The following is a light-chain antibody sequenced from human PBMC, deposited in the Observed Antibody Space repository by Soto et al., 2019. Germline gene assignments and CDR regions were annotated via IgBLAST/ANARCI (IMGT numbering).Light chain of an antibody. J-gene: IGLJ1*01. V-gene: IGLV4-69*01. CDR2: LNDDGSH. CDR3: QTWGTGTPYV. Sequence: QPVLTQSPSASASLGASVKLTCTLSSGHSNYAIAWHQQQAEKGPRFLMKLNDDGSHIKGDGILDRFSGSSSGAERYLTISSLQSEDEADYYCQTWGTGTPYVFGTGTKLTVL. CDR1: SGHSNYA.